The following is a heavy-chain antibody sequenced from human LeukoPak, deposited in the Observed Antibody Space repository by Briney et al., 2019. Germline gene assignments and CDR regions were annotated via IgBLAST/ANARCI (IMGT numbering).Heavy chain of an antibody. Sequence: GGPLRLSCAASGFTFSSYAMSWARQAPGKGLEWVSAISGSGGSIYYADSVKGRFTISRDNSKNTLYLQMSSRRAEDTAVYCCAGYSSSTLFYYYYGMDVWGQGTTVTVSS. J-gene: IGHJ6*02. CDR1: GFTFSSYA. CDR3: AGYSSSTLFYYYYGMDV. D-gene: IGHD6-13*01. V-gene: IGHV3-23*01. CDR2: ISGSGGSI.